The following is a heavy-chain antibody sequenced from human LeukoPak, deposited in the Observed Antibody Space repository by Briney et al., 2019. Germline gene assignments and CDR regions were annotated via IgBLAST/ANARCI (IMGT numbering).Heavy chain of an antibody. J-gene: IGHJ5*02. CDR3: ARGLRYFGWLYES. CDR1: GGSINSRSYY. V-gene: IGHV4-61*02. D-gene: IGHD3-9*01. CDR2: IDTSGST. Sequence: PSQTLSLTCTVSGGSINSRSYYWSWIRQPAGKGLEWIGRIDTSGSTNFNPSLKSRVTISVDTSKNQFSLRLSSVTAADTAVHYCARGLRYFGWLYESWGQGSLVTVSS.